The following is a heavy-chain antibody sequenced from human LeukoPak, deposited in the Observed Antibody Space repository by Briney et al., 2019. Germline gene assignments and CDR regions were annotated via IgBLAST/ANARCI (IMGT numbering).Heavy chain of an antibody. V-gene: IGHV3-74*01. CDR3: AREENSSGWYYFDY. Sequence: GGSLRLSCAASGFTFSSYWMHWVRQAPGKGLVWVSLISTDGSSTRYADSVKGRFTISRDNAKNTLYLQMNSLRAEDTAVYYCAREENSSGWYYFDYWGQGTLVTVSS. J-gene: IGHJ4*02. D-gene: IGHD6-19*01. CDR2: ISTDGSST. CDR1: GFTFSSYW.